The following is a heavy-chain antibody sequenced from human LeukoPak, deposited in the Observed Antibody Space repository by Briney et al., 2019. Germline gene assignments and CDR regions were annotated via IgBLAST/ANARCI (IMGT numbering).Heavy chain of an antibody. D-gene: IGHD3-9*01. CDR1: GGTFSSYA. Sequence: ASVKVSCKASGGTFSSYAISWVRQAPGQGLEWMGWINPNTNGINYAQKFQGRVIMTRDTSINTAYMELRSLTSDDTAIYYCASARYRGHEPFDFWGQGTLVTVST. V-gene: IGHV1-2*02. CDR3: ASARYRGHEPFDF. J-gene: IGHJ4*02. CDR2: INPNTNGI.